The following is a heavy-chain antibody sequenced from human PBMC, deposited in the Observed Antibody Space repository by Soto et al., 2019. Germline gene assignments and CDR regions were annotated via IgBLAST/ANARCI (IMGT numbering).Heavy chain of an antibody. Sequence: GASVKVSCKASGYTFTSYGISWVRQAPGQGLEWMGWISAYNGNTNYAQKLQGRVTMTTDTSTSTAYMELRSLRSDDTAVYYCARDTWIPSLRVNVYWFDPWGQGTLVTVSS. CDR3: ARDTWIPSLRVNVYWFDP. CDR1: GYTFTSYG. CDR2: ISAYNGNT. V-gene: IGHV1-18*01. J-gene: IGHJ5*02. D-gene: IGHD5-18*01.